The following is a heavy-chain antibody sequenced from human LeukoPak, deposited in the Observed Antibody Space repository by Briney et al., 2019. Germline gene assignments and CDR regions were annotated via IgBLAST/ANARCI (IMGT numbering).Heavy chain of an antibody. V-gene: IGHV3-21*04. J-gene: IGHJ4*02. CDR1: GFTFSSYS. Sequence: KPGGSLRLSCAASGFTFSSYSMNWVRQAPGKGLEWVSSISSSSGYIYYADSVKGRFTISRDNSKNTLYLQMNSLRAEDTAVYYCAKDVFQGAARSSGTHDYWGQGTLVTVSS. D-gene: IGHD6-6*01. CDR2: ISSSSGYI. CDR3: AKDVFQGAARSSGTHDY.